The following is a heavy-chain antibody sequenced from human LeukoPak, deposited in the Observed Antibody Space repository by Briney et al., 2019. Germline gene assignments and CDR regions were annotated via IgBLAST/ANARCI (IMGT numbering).Heavy chain of an antibody. V-gene: IGHV1-8*01. D-gene: IGHD7-27*01. CDR1: GYTFTSHD. CDR3: VRTPPNWGFDY. J-gene: IGHJ4*02. Sequence: ASVKVSCKASGYTFTSHDINWARQATGQGLERMGWMSPNSGDTGYAQKFQGRVTMTSDSSISTAYMELSSLRSEDTAIYYCVRTPPNWGFDYWGQGTLVTVSS. CDR2: MSPNSGDT.